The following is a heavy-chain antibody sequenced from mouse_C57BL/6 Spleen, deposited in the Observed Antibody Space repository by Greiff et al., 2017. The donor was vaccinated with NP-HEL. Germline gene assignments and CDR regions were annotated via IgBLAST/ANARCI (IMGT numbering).Heavy chain of an antibody. D-gene: IGHD1-1*01. Sequence: VQLQQSGAELVRPGASVKLSCKASGYTFTDYYINWVKQRPGQGLEWIARIYPGSGNTYYNEKFKGKATLTAEKSSSTAYMQLSSLTSEDSAVYFCARGEAITTVPMDYWGQGTSVTVSS. CDR2: IYPGSGNT. J-gene: IGHJ4*01. V-gene: IGHV1-76*01. CDR3: ARGEAITTVPMDY. CDR1: GYTFTDYY.